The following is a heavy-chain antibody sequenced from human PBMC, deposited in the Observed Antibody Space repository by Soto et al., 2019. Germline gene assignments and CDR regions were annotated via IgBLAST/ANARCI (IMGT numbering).Heavy chain of an antibody. J-gene: IGHJ4*02. CDR3: ARHSDYSNYGGFDY. Sequence: QLQLQESGPGLVKPSETLSLTCTVSGGSISSTSYHWGWIRQPPGKGLEWIGSIYYSGSTYYNPSLKSRIAMSADMAKNQSSQKLSSVTAADTAGYYGARHSDYSNYGGFDYWGQGTRVTVSS. CDR2: IYYSGST. CDR1: GGSISSTSYH. D-gene: IGHD4-4*01. V-gene: IGHV4-39*01.